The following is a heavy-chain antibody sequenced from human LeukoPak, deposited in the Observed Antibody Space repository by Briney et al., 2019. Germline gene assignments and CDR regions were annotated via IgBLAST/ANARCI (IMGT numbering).Heavy chain of an antibody. V-gene: IGHV4-34*01. Sequence: SETLSFTCAVYGGSLSGYYWSWIRQSPGKGLEWIGEINRGGITKYNPSLKSRVTISLGTSYNQFSLKLTSVTAADTAMYYCARSEDCGSSSCYWFDPWGQGTLVTVSS. D-gene: IGHD2-2*01. CDR2: INRGGIT. J-gene: IGHJ5*02. CDR1: GGSLSGYY. CDR3: ARSEDCGSSSCYWFDP.